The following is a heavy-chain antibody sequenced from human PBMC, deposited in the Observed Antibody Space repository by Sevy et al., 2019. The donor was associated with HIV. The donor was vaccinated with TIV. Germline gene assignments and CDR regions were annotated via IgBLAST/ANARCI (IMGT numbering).Heavy chain of an antibody. CDR2: IYYSGST. Sequence: SETLSLTCTVSGGSISSSSYYWGWIRQPPGKGLEWIGSIYYSGSTYYNPSLKSRVTISVDTSKNQFSLKLSSVTAAYTAVYYCARPTVGYDFWSGYYKGYYGMDVWGQGTTVTVSS. CDR3: ARPTVGYDFWSGYYKGYYGMDV. CDR1: GGSISSSSYY. V-gene: IGHV4-39*01. D-gene: IGHD3-3*01. J-gene: IGHJ6*02.